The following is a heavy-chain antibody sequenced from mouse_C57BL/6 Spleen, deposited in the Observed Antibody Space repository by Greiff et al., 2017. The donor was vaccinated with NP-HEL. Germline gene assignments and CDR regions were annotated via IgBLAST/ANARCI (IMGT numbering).Heavy chain of an antibody. CDR3: ARHWCYYFDY. V-gene: IGHV1-80*01. D-gene: IGHD1-1*02. CDR1: GYAFSSYW. J-gene: IGHJ2*01. Sequence: QVQLQQSGAELVKPGASVKISCKASGYAFSSYWMNWVKQRPGRGLEWIGQIYPGDGDTNYNGKFKGKATLTADKPSSTAYMQLSSLTSEDSAVYFCARHWCYYFDYRGQGTTLTVSS. CDR2: IYPGDGDT.